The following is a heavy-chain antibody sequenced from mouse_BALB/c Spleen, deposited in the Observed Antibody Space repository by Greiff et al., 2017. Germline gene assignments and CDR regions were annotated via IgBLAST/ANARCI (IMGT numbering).Heavy chain of an antibody. CDR1: GFTFSSFG. D-gene: IGHD3-2*01. CDR3: ARHDSSGYAPFAY. J-gene: IGHJ3*01. CDR2: ISSGSSTI. V-gene: IGHV5-17*02. Sequence: EVMLVESGGGLVQPGGSRKLSCAASGFTFSSFGMHWVRQAPEKGLEWVAYISSGSSTIYYADTVKGRFTISRDNPKKTLYLQMSSLRSEDTALYYCARHDSSGYAPFAYWGQGTLVTVSA.